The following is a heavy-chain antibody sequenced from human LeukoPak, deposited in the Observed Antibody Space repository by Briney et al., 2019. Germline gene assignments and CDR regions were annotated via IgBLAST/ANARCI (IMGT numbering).Heavy chain of an antibody. CDR1: GGSISSSSYY. Sequence: SETLSLTCTVSGGSISSSSYYWSWIRQPPGKGLEWIGYIYYSGSTNYNPSLKSRVTISVDTSKNQFSLKLSSVTAADTAVYYCASGVVYYYMDVWGKGTTVTVSS. D-gene: IGHD2-15*01. J-gene: IGHJ6*03. CDR2: IYYSGST. CDR3: ASGVVYYYMDV. V-gene: IGHV4-61*01.